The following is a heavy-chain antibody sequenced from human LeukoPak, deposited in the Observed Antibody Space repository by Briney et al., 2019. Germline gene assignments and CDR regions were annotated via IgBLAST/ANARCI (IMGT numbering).Heavy chain of an antibody. CDR3: ARAWAFGYYFDY. CDR1: GYTFTSYY. V-gene: IGHV1-46*01. D-gene: IGHD3-10*01. CDR2: INPSGGST. Sequence: LWASVKVSCKASGYTFTSYYMHWVRQAPGQGLEWTGIINPSGGSTSYAQKFQGRVTMTRDTSTSTVYMELSSLRSEDTAVYYCARAWAFGYYFDYWGQGTLVTVSS. J-gene: IGHJ4*02.